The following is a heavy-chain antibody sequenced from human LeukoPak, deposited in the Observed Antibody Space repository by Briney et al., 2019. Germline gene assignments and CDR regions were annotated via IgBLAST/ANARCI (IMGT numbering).Heavy chain of an antibody. CDR3: AKVTDSSSWDYFDY. CDR2: IDPSSTYI. D-gene: IGHD6-13*01. Sequence: SGGSLRLSCAASGFTFRSYSMNWVRQAPGKGLEWVSAIDPSSTYIYYADSVKGRFTISRDNAENSLYLQMNSLRVEDTAVYYCAKVTDSSSWDYFDYRGQGTLVTVSS. CDR1: GFTFRSYS. V-gene: IGHV3-21*04. J-gene: IGHJ4*02.